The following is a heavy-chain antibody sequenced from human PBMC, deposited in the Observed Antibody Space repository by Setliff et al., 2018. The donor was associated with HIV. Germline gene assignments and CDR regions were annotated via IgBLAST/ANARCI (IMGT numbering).Heavy chain of an antibody. D-gene: IGHD3-10*01. J-gene: IGHJ4*02. CDR1: GYTFTSYD. CDR2: MNPNSGNT. V-gene: IGHV1-8*02. Sequence: ASVKVSCKASGYTFTSYDINWVRQATGQGLEWMGWMNPNSGNTGYAQKFQGRVTMTRNTSISTTYMELSSLGSEDTAVYYCARARHQITIFDYWGQGMLVTVSS. CDR3: ARARHQITIFDY.